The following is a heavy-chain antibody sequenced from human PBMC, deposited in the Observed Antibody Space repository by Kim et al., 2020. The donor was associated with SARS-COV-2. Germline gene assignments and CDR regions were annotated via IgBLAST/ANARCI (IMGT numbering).Heavy chain of an antibody. V-gene: IGHV4-39*07. Sequence: SETLSLTCTVSGGSISSSSYYWGWIRQPPGKGLEWIGSIYYSGSTYYNPSLKSRVTISVDTSKNQFSLKLSSVTAADTAVYYCARDHPPQSGYDYYLSGGMDVWGQGTTVTVSS. CDR1: GGSISSSSYY. J-gene: IGHJ6*02. CDR3: ARDHPPQSGYDYYLSGGMDV. CDR2: IYYSGST. D-gene: IGHD5-12*01.